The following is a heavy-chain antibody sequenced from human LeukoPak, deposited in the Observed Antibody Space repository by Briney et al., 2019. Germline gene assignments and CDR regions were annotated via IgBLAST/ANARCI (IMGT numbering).Heavy chain of an antibody. CDR3: ARAKVLDY. V-gene: IGHV3-23*01. J-gene: IGHJ4*02. CDR2: ISADGGGA. CDR1: GFSFFNHA. Sequence: PGGSLRLSCAATGFSFFNHAMSWVRQAPGKGLEWVSGISADGGGAYYADSVKGRFTISRDNSKNTLDMQMNSLRAEDTAVYYCARAKVLDYWGQGTLVTVSS.